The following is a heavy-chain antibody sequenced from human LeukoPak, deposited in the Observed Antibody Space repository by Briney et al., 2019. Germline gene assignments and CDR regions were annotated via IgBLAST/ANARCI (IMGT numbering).Heavy chain of an antibody. Sequence: GGSLRLSCAASGFTFSSYTMHWVRQAPGKGLEYVSAVSHNGGTTYYANSVKGRFTISRDNSKNTLYLQMGSLRAEDMAVYYCARVGRWLQFEGPLDYWGQGTLVTVSS. V-gene: IGHV3-64*01. CDR3: ARVGRWLQFEGPLDY. J-gene: IGHJ4*02. CDR1: GFTFSSYT. CDR2: VSHNGGTT. D-gene: IGHD5-24*01.